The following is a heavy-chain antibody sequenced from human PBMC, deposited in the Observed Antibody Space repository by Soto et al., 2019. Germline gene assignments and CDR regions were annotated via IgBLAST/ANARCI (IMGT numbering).Heavy chain of an antibody. CDR2: ISGSGGTT. D-gene: IGHD6-13*01. J-gene: IGHJ3*02. CDR1: GFSFSSYA. Sequence: VGSLRLSCVGSGFSFSSYAMNWVRQAPGQGLEWVSGISGSGGTTFYADSVKGRFTISRDNSKNTLYLQMNSLRAEDTAVYYCAKDLGYTSSWYYALHIWGQGTMVTVSS. CDR3: AKDLGYTSSWYYALHI. V-gene: IGHV3-23*01.